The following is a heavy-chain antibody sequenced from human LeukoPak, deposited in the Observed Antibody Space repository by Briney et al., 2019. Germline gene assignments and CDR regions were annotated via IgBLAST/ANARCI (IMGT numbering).Heavy chain of an antibody. J-gene: IGHJ4*02. CDR2: MYHTGIT. CDR3: VRELGYGGNFYFDY. D-gene: IGHD4/OR15-4a*01. V-gene: IGHV4-38-2*02. CDR1: GYSITSGYY. Sequence: SETLSLTCTVSGYSITSGYYWGWVRQSPGKGLDRIGTMYHTGITYYSASLKRRIFMSVDTSKNQFSLKLSSVTAADTAIYYCVRELGYGGNFYFDYWGQGALVTVSP.